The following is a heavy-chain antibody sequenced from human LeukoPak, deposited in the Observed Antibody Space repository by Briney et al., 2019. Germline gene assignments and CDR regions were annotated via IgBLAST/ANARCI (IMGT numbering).Heavy chain of an antibody. V-gene: IGHV3-23*01. D-gene: IGHD6-6*01. J-gene: IGHJ5*01. CDR3: VKTFQYSSNWYDY. Sequence: GGSLRLSSATSGFTFGSHVMSWVRQAPGKGLEWVSSISAGGGGTSYADSVKGRITISRDNSKNTVYLQMNSLRAEDTAVYFCVKTFQYSSNWYDYWGQGTLVTVSS. CDR1: GFTFGSHV. CDR2: ISAGGGGT.